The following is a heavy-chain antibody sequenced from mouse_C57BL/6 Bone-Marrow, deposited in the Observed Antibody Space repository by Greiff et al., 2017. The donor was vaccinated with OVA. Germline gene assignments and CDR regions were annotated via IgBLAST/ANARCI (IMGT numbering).Heavy chain of an antibody. V-gene: IGHV1-4*01. Sequence: VKLMESGAELARPGASVKMSCKASGYTFTSYTMHWVKQRPGQGLEWIGYINPSSGYTKYNQKFKDKATLTADKSSSTAYMQLSSLTSEDSAVYYCARARSYWYFDVWGTGTTVTVSS. CDR3: ARARSYWYFDV. CDR1: GYTFTSYT. CDR2: INPSSGYT. J-gene: IGHJ1*03.